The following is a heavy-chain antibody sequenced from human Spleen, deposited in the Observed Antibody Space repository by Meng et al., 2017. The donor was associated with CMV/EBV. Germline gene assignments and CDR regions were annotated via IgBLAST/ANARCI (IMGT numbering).Heavy chain of an antibody. CDR3: ARVSAGVLGRDYCDY. V-gene: IGHV3-72*01. D-gene: IGHD2-8*02. CDR1: FTFSDHY. CDR2: TRNKANGYTT. J-gene: IGHJ4*02. Sequence: FTFSDHYMDWVRQAPGKGLEWVGRTRNKANGYTTEYAASVKGIFTISRDDSKNSLYLQMNNLKTEDTAVYYCARVSAGVLGRDYCDYWGQGTLVTVSS.